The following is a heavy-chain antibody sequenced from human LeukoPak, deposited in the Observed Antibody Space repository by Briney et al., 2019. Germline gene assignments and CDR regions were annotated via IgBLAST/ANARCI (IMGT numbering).Heavy chain of an antibody. CDR3: ASGGYCSGGSCYWFDP. V-gene: IGHV1-69*05. CDR2: IIPIFGTA. D-gene: IGHD2-15*01. CDR1: GGTFSSYA. Sequence: PVKISCKASGGTFSSYAISWVRQAPGQGLEWMGGIIPIFGTANYAQKFQGRVTITTDESTSTAYMELSSLRSEDTAVYYCASGGYCSGGSCYWFDPWGQGTLVTVSS. J-gene: IGHJ5*02.